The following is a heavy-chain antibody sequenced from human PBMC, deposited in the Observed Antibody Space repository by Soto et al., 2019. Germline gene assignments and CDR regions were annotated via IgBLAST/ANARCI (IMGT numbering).Heavy chain of an antibody. CDR3: ARGSPSPRYMTTVTSFDY. J-gene: IGHJ4*02. V-gene: IGHV3-33*01. CDR2: IWYDGSNK. CDR1: GFTFSSYG. D-gene: IGHD4-4*01. Sequence: GGSLRLSCAASGFTFSSYGMHWVRQAPGKGLEWVAVIWYDGSNKYYADSVKGRFTISRDNSKNTLYLQMNSLRAEDTAVYYCARGSPSPRYMTTVTSFDYWGQGTLVTVSS.